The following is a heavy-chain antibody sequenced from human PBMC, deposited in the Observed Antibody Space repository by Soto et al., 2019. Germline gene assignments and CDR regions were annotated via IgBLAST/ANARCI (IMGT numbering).Heavy chain of an antibody. CDR3: ARGGPVLLWFGELSGYYYYGMDV. J-gene: IGHJ6*02. CDR1: GFTFSSYW. V-gene: IGHV3-74*01. D-gene: IGHD3-10*01. Sequence: GGSLRLSCAASGFTFSSYWMHWVRQAPGKGLVWVSRINSDGSSTSYADSVKGRFTISRDNAKNTLYLQMNSLRAEDTAVYYCARGGPVLLWFGELSGYYYYGMDVWGQGTTVTVSS. CDR2: INSDGSST.